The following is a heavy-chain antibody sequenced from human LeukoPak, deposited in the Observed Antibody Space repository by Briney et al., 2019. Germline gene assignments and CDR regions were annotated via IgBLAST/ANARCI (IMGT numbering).Heavy chain of an antibody. J-gene: IGHJ4*02. V-gene: IGHV3-21*01. CDR3: ARGYSGSYYFADY. Sequence: PGGSLRLSCAASGFTFNSYSLNWVRQAPGRGLEWVSSISSGSGYIHYADSVKGRFTISRDNAKNSLYLQMNSLRAEDTAVYYCARGYSGSYYFADYWGQGTLVTVSS. D-gene: IGHD1-26*01. CDR1: GFTFNSYS. CDR2: ISSGSGYI.